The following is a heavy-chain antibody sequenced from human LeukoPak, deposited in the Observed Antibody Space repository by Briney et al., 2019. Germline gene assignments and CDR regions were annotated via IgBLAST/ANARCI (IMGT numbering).Heavy chain of an antibody. CDR2: ISGGGGST. V-gene: IGHV3-23*01. Sequence: GGTLRLSCAASGFTFSSYAMSWVRQAPGKGLEWVSTISGGGGSTYSADSVKGRFTISRDNSKNTLYLQMSSLRAEDTAVYYCAKENWVYNWKYDSSGSGINYWGQGTLVTVSS. J-gene: IGHJ4*02. CDR1: GFTFSSYA. CDR3: AKENWVYNWKYDSSGSGINY. D-gene: IGHD3-22*01.